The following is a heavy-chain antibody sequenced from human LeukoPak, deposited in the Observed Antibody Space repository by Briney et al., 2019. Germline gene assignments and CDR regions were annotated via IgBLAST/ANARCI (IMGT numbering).Heavy chain of an antibody. V-gene: IGHV4-59*12. CDR1: GGSITNYY. Sequence: SETLSLTCTVSGGSITNYYWSWIRQPPGKGLEWIGYIHYSGNTNYNPSLKSRITMSVDTSKNQFSLKLSSVTAADTAVYYCAREIVVLPDYWGQGTLVTVSS. D-gene: IGHD1-26*01. CDR2: IHYSGNT. CDR3: AREIVVLPDY. J-gene: IGHJ4*02.